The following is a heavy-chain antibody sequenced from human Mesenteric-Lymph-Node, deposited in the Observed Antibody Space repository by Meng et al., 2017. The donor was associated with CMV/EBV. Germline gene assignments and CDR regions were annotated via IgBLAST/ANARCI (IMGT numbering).Heavy chain of an antibody. J-gene: IGHJ5*02. CDR1: GYSFANQW. V-gene: IGHV5-51*01. Sequence: GESLKISCKASGYSFANQWIGWVRQMPGKGLEWMGIIYPDDSDTRYSPSFQGQITISADKFIGTAYLQWTSLKASDTAMYFCARRGKESERRNWFDPWGQGTLVTVSS. CDR3: ARRGKESERRNWFDP. CDR2: IYPDDSDT. D-gene: IGHD1-1*01.